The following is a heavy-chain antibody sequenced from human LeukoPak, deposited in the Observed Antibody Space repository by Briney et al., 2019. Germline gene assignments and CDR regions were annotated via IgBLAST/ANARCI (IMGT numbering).Heavy chain of an antibody. V-gene: IGHV1-2*02. D-gene: IGHD4-11*01. CDR2: INPNSGGT. CDR3: ARDAIVRDYSNSDY. J-gene: IGHJ4*02. Sequence: ASVKVSCKASGYTFTGYYIHWVRQAPGQGLEWMGWINPNSGGTNYAQKCQGRVTMTRDTSISTAYMELSRLTSDDTAVYYCARDAIVRDYSNSDYWGQGTLVTVSS. CDR1: GYTFTGYY.